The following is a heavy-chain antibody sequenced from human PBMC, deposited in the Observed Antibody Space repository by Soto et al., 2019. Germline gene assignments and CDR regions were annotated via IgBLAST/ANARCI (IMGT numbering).Heavy chain of an antibody. CDR1: GFTFNTFP. CDR3: LGDYQYSFDM. Sequence: EVQLVESGGGFVQAGGSLRLSCAASGFTFNTFPMNWVRLAPGKGLEWLSHISSGSDATYYADSVKGRITISRDNARQSLYFQMNSLIGDDTVVYYCLGDYQYSFDMCGEGTMVTVSS. J-gene: IGHJ3*02. V-gene: IGHV3-48*01. CDR2: ISSGSDAT. D-gene: IGHD5-12*01.